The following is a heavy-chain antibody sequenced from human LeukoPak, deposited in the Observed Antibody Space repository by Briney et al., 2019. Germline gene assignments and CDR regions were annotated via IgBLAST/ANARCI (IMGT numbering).Heavy chain of an antibody. J-gene: IGHJ4*02. Sequence: PSETLSLTCAVYGGSFSGYYWSWIRQPPGKGLEWIGEINHSGSTNYNPSLKSRVTISVDTSKNQFSLKLSSVTAADTAVYYCARGRGYCSSTSCYFDYWGLGTLVTVSS. CDR3: ARGRGYCSSTSCYFDY. CDR1: GGSFSGYY. D-gene: IGHD2-2*03. CDR2: INHSGST. V-gene: IGHV4-34*01.